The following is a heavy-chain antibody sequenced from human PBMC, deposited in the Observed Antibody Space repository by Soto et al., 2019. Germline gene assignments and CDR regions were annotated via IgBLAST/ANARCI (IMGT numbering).Heavy chain of an antibody. Sequence: GGSLRLSCAASGFIFSNYAMHWVRQAPGNGLEWVAIISSDGSNTYYAGSVRGRFTISRDNSENTLYLQMNSLRPEDTAVYYCARDGSPAVRNPRTYFDYWGQGTLVTVSS. V-gene: IGHV3-30-3*01. CDR2: ISSDGSNT. D-gene: IGHD2-2*01. J-gene: IGHJ4*02. CDR3: ARDGSPAVRNPRTYFDY. CDR1: GFIFSNYA.